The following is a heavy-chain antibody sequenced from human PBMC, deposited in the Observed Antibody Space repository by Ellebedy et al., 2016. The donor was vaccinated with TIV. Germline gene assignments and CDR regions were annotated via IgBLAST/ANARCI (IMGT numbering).Heavy chain of an antibody. J-gene: IGHJ6*03. CDR3: ARGGPASPLYYMDV. D-gene: IGHD2-2*01. CDR2: ISGSSGST. Sequence: GESLKISXAASGFTFNNDAMGWVRQAPGEGLEWVSTISGSSGSTYYADSVKGRFTISRDNSKNTLYLQMNSLRAEDTAVYYCARGGPASPLYYMDVWGKGTTVTVSS. V-gene: IGHV3-23*01. CDR1: GFTFNNDA.